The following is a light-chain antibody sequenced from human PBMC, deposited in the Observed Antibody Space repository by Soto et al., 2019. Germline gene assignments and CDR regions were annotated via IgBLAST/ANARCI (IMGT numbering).Light chain of an antibody. Sequence: QSVLTQPPSASGTPGQRVTISCSGSSSNIGSNYVYWYQQLPGTAPKLLIYSNNQRPSGVPDRFSGSKSGTSASLAISGLRSEDEADYYCAAWDDSLSGPLVSGNGTKVTVL. V-gene: IGLV1-47*02. CDR1: SSNIGSNY. CDR3: AAWDDSLSGPLV. CDR2: SNN. J-gene: IGLJ1*01.